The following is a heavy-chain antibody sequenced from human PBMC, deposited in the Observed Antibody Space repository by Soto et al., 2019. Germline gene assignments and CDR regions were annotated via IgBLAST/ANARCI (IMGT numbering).Heavy chain of an antibody. Sequence: TLSLTCTVAGGSITSGGYSWSWIRQSPGQGLEWIGYIYQSGSAFYNPSLKTRATILVDRSKNQFSLNLTSVTAADAAVYYCARAFYGVDFWGQGTTVTV. V-gene: IGHV4-30-2*06. CDR3: ARAFYGVDF. CDR1: GGSITSGGYS. J-gene: IGHJ6*02. CDR2: IYQSGSA.